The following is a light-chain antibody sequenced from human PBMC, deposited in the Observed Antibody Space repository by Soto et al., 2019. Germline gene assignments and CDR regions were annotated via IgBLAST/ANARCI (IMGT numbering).Light chain of an antibody. CDR2: DAS. J-gene: IGKJ1*01. CDR1: QSVGSY. CDR3: QQYGSSPET. Sequence: EIVLTQSPAPLSLSPGQRAALSCRASQSVGSYLAWYQKKPGQAPRLLIYDASHRATGIPARFSGSGSGTDFTLTISSLEPEDVAVYYCQQYGSSPETLGQGTKVDIK. V-gene: IGKV3-11*01.